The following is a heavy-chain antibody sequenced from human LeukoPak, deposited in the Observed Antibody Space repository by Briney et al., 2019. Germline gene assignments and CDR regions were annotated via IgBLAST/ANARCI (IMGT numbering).Heavy chain of an antibody. CDR1: GFTFNAFW. D-gene: IGHD3-22*01. Sequence: PGGSLRLSCAASGFTFNAFWMHWVRQAPGKGLVWVSRINSDGNSIAYADSVKGRFTISRDNAKNSLYLQMNSLRAEDTALYYCAKDMGYYDSSGSFDYRGQGTLVTVSS. CDR3: AKDMGYYDSSGSFDY. V-gene: IGHV3-74*01. CDR2: INSDGNSI. J-gene: IGHJ4*02.